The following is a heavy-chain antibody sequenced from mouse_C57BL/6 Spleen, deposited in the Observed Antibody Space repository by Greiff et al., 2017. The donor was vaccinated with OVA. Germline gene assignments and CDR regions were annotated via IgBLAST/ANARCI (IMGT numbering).Heavy chain of an antibody. V-gene: IGHV5-17*01. J-gene: IGHJ4*01. D-gene: IGHD2-4*01. Sequence: EVQLVESGGGLVKPGGSLKLSCAASGFTFSDYGMHWVRQAPEKGLEWVAYISSGSSTIYYADTVKGRFTISRDNAKNTLFLQMTSLRSEDTAMYYCARWGDYDPLYAMDYWGQGTSVTVSS. CDR1: GFTFSDYG. CDR3: ARWGDYDPLYAMDY. CDR2: ISSGSSTI.